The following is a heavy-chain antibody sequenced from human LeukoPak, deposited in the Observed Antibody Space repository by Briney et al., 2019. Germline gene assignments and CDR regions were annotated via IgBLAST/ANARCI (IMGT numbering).Heavy chain of an antibody. Sequence: PSETLSLTCTVSGGSIGSSSYYWGWIRQPPGKGLEWIGSIYYSGSTYYNPSLKSRVTISVDTSKNQFSLKLSSVTAADTAVYYCARARAAGAYNWFDPWGQGTLVTVSS. V-gene: IGHV4-39*01. CDR1: GGSIGSSSYY. J-gene: IGHJ5*02. CDR3: ARARAAGAYNWFDP. CDR2: IYYSGST. D-gene: IGHD6-13*01.